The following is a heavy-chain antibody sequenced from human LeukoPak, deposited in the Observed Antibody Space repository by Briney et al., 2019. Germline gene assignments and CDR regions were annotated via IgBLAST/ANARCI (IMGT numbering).Heavy chain of an antibody. CDR2: IKEDGTEK. D-gene: IGHD2-15*01. J-gene: IGHJ4*02. V-gene: IGHV3-7*01. CDR3: ARDPLLIELPPL. CDR1: GFNISDFW. Sequence: PGGSLRLSCAASGFNISDFWMTWVRQAPGKGLEWVANIKEDGTEKHLVDSVKGRFTISRDNSKNTLYLQMNSLRAEDTAVYYCARDPLLIELPPLWGQGTLVTVSS.